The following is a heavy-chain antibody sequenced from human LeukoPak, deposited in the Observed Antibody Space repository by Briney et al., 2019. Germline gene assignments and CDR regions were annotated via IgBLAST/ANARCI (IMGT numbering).Heavy chain of an antibody. V-gene: IGHV3-23*01. CDR1: GFIFSRYD. Sequence: GGSLRLSCAASGFIFSRYDMSWVRQPPEEGLEWVSTISFAGDKTAYADSVKGRFTISRDNSKNTLYLQMNSLRAEDTAVYYCARDRGTWELPEHYFDYWGQGTLVTVSS. CDR3: ARDRGTWELPEHYFDY. J-gene: IGHJ4*02. D-gene: IGHD1-26*01. CDR2: ISFAGDKT.